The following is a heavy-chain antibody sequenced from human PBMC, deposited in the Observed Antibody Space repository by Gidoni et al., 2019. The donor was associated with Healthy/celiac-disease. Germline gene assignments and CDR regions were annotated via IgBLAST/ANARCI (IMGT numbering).Heavy chain of an antibody. D-gene: IGHD4-17*01. J-gene: IGHJ4*02. CDR2: INPSGGST. Sequence: QVQLVQSGAEVKKPGASVTVSCTASGYTFTSYYMHWVRQAPGQGLEWMGIINPSGGSTSYAQKFQGRVTMTRDTSTSTVYMELSSLRSEDTAVYYCARSRGDYVRAFDYWGQGTLVTVSS. CDR1: GYTFTSYY. V-gene: IGHV1-46*01. CDR3: ARSRGDYVRAFDY.